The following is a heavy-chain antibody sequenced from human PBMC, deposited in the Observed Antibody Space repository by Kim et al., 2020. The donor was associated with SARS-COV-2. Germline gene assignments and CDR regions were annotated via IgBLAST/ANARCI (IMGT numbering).Heavy chain of an antibody. Sequence: ASVKVSCKSSGYTFTSYAMHWVRQAPGQRLEWMGWINAGNGNTKYSQKFQGRVTITRDTSASTAYMELSSLRSEDTAVYYCARDGDAKFTGYYDILTGYSPDAFDIWGQGTMVTVSS. CDR2: INAGNGNT. CDR1: GYTFTSYA. J-gene: IGHJ3*02. CDR3: ARDGDAKFTGYYDILTGYSPDAFDI. V-gene: IGHV1-3*01. D-gene: IGHD3-9*01.